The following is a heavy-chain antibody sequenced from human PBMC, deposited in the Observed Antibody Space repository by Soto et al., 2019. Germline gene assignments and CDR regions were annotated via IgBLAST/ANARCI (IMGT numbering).Heavy chain of an antibody. J-gene: IGHJ4*02. CDR1: GGTFRNYP. V-gene: IGHV1-69*02. CDR2: IFPLTDIP. Sequence: QVQLVQSGTEVKKPGSSVKVSCKASGGTFRNYPINWVRQAPGQGLEWMGSIFPLTDIPDYAQNFQARLTISADKSTSTAYMEWSSLTSDDTAMYFCARGPLVVLTSVESWGQGTLVTVSS. CDR3: ARGPLVVLTSVES.